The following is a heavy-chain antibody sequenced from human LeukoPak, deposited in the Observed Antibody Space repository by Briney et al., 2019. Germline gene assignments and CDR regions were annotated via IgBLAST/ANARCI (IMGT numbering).Heavy chain of an antibody. V-gene: IGHV4-38-2*02. CDR2: IYHSGST. D-gene: IGHD3-3*01. CDR1: GYSISSGYY. Sequence: SETLSLTCTVSGYSISSGYYWGWIRQPPGKGLEWIGSIYHSGSTYYNPSLKSRVTISVDTSKNQFSLKLSSVTAADTAVYYCARVRSRGYDFWSGSRSGWLGWFDPWGQGTLATVSS. J-gene: IGHJ5*02. CDR3: ARVRSRGYDFWSGSRSGWLGWFDP.